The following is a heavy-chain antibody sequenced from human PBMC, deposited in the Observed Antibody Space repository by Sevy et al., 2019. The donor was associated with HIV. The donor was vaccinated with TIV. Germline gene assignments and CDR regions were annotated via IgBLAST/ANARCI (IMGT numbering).Heavy chain of an antibody. CDR2: ISAYNGNT. CDR3: ARDLGGKIFGLPGAFDI. J-gene: IGHJ3*02. V-gene: IGHV1-18*01. Sequence: ASVKVSCKASGYTFTSYGISWVRQAPGQGLEWMGWISAYNGNTNYAQKLQGRVTMTTDTSTSTAYMELRSLKSDDTAVYYCARDLGGKIFGLPGAFDIWGQGTMVTVSS. CDR1: GYTFTSYG. D-gene: IGHD3-3*01.